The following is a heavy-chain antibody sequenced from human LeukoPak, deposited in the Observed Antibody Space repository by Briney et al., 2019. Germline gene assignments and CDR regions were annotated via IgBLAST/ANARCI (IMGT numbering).Heavy chain of an antibody. Sequence: PGGALRLSCAASGFTASSTSIIWVRQAPGKGLECVSYIRGDTSTEYAEYVRGRFTISSDDAKNTVYLQMNSLRVEDTSVYYCARRRGGYGDGDFDYWGQGTLVTVSS. D-gene: IGHD4-17*01. CDR3: ARRRGGYGDGDFDY. CDR1: GFTASSTS. CDR2: IRGDTST. V-gene: IGHV3-66*04. J-gene: IGHJ4*02.